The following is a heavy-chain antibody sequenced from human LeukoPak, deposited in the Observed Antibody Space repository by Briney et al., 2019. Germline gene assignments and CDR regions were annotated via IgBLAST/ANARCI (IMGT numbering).Heavy chain of an antibody. J-gene: IGHJ4*02. Sequence: GGSLRLSCAASGYTVSSNYMSWVRQAPGKGLEWVSVIYSGGSTYYADSVKGRFTISRDNSKNTLYLQMNSLRAEDTAVYYCARGRGYSFFFDYWGQGTLVTVSS. D-gene: IGHD5-18*01. CDR2: IYSGGST. V-gene: IGHV3-66*02. CDR1: GYTVSSNY. CDR3: ARGRGYSFFFDY.